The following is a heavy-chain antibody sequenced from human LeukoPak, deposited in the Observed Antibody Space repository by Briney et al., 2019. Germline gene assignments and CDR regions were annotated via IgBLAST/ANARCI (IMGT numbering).Heavy chain of an antibody. CDR3: AKDGSITIFGVVKSYYYYYGMDV. V-gene: IGHV3-23*01. D-gene: IGHD3-3*01. CDR1: GFTFSSYA. J-gene: IGHJ6*02. CDR2: ISGSGGST. Sequence: GGSLRLSCAASGFTFSSYAMSWVRQAPGKGLEWVSAISGSGGSTYYADSVKGRFTISRDNSKNTLYLQMNSLRAEDTAVYYCAKDGSITIFGVVKSYYYYYGMDVRGQGTTVTVSS.